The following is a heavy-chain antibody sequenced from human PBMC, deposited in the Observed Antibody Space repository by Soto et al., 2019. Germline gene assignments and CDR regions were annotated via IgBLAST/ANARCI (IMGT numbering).Heavy chain of an antibody. CDR2: ISYDGSNK. CDR1: GFTFSSYA. CDR3: ARDPMVRGVIKGIDY. V-gene: IGHV3-30-3*01. D-gene: IGHD3-10*01. Sequence: QVQLVESGGGVVQPGSSLRLSCAASGFTFSSYAMHWVRQAPGKGLEWVAVISYDGSNKYYADSVKGRFTISRDNSKNTLYLQMNSLRAEDTAVYYCARDPMVRGVIKGIDYWGQGTQVTVSS. J-gene: IGHJ4*02.